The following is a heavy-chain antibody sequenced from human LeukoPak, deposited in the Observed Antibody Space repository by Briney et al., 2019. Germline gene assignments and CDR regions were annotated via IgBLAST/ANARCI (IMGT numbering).Heavy chain of an antibody. J-gene: IGHJ4*02. D-gene: IGHD2/OR15-2a*01. CDR2: IYPGDSDT. V-gene: IGHV5-51*01. Sequence: GESLKISCYGSGFGFNSSWIGWVRQMPGKGLEWMGFIYPGDSDTRYSPSFQAQVTISADKSIGTAFLQWRSLKASDTAMYYCAVGTTPYFVDYWGQGTLVTVSS. CDR3: AVGTTPYFVDY. CDR1: GFGFNSSW.